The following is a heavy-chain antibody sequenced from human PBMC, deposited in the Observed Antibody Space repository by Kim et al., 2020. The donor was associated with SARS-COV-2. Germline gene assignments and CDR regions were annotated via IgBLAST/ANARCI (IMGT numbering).Heavy chain of an antibody. D-gene: IGHD6-25*01. CDR3: ARVARDLSNGNAFDV. V-gene: IGHV4-59*01. J-gene: IGHJ3*01. Sequence: HSHNTRDTISKDTSKNQFSLKLSAVTAADTAVYYCARVARDLSNGNAFDVWGQGTMVTVSS.